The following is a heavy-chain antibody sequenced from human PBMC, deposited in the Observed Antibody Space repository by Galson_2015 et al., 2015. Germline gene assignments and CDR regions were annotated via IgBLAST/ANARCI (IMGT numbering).Heavy chain of an antibody. D-gene: IGHD1-26*01. CDR2: ISYDGSNK. CDR3: ATTYSGCYAGDYSFDY. CDR1: GFTFSSYA. Sequence: SLRLSCAASGFTFSSYAMHWVRQAPGKGLEWVAVISYDGSNKYYADSVKGRFTISRDNSKNTLYLQMNSLRAEDTAVYYCATTYSGCYAGDYSFDYWGQGTLVTVSS. J-gene: IGHJ4*02. V-gene: IGHV3-30-3*01.